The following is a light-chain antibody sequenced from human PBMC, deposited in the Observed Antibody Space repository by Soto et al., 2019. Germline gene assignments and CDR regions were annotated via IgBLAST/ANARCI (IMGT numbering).Light chain of an antibody. J-gene: IGKJ4*01. CDR1: QSVSNNY. Sequence: EIVLTQSPDTLSLSPGDRATLSCRASQSVSNNYLAWYQQTPGQAPRPLIYAASSRAPGIPARFSGSGSGTDFTLTISSLEPEDFAVYYGQQRSNWPRGLTFGRGTKVDIK. CDR3: QQRSNWPRGLT. V-gene: IGKV3D-20*02. CDR2: AAS.